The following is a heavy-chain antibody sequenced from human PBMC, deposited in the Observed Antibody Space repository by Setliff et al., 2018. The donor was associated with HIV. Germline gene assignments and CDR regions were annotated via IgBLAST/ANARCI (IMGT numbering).Heavy chain of an antibody. CDR3: ARDLSSGYYYTASAFDI. D-gene: IGHD3-22*01. CDR1: GYTFTDYF. Sequence: ASVKVSCKSSGYTFTDYFIHWVRQAPGQGLEWMGWISPHNGDTTIPQRFQGRVTMTTDTSINTAYMELRGLRSDDTAIYYCARDLSSGYYYTASAFDIWGQGTMVTVSS. V-gene: IGHV1-2*02. J-gene: IGHJ3*02. CDR2: ISPHNGDT.